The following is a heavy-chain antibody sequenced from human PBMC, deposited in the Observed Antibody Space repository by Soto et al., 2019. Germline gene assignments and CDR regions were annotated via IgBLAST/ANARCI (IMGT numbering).Heavy chain of an antibody. CDR2: IYWDDDQ. D-gene: IGHD3-3*02. V-gene: IGHV2-5*02. Sequence: QSTLKESGPTLVKPTQSLTLTCTVSGFSLSGDGVGVGWIRQSPGKALEWLALIYWDDDQRYSPSLKTRLTITKDTSKNQVVLTMTNMDPVDTATYYCAHAFGGTSWPNDAFDIWGQGTVVTVSS. J-gene: IGHJ3*02. CDR3: AHAFGGTSWPNDAFDI. CDR1: GFSLSGDGVG.